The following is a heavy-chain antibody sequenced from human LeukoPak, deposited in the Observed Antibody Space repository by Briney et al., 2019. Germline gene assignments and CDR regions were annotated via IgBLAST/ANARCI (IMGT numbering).Heavy chain of an antibody. CDR2: IKQDGSEK. J-gene: IGHJ4*02. D-gene: IGHD2-2*01. CDR1: GFTFSAYW. CDR3: ARAPAVLVGYCSSSSCQADY. V-gene: IGHV3-7*01. Sequence: PGGSLRLSCAASGFTFSAYWMHWVRQAPGKGLEWVANIKQDGSEKYYVDSVKGRFTISRDNAENSLYLQMNSLRVEDTAVYYCARAPAVLVGYCSSSSCQADYWGQGTLVTVSS.